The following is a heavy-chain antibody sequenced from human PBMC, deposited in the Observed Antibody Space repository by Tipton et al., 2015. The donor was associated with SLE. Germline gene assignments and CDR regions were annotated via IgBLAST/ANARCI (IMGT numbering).Heavy chain of an antibody. Sequence: WTWIRQHPGKGLEWIGNNYDSGSTYYSPSLKSRVTISVDTSKNQFSLRLSSVTAADTAVYYCARVSGSLRNFQDWGQGTLVTVSS. CDR2: NYDSGST. V-gene: IGHV4-31*02. D-gene: IGHD4-17*01. J-gene: IGHJ1*01. CDR3: ARVSGSLRNFQD.